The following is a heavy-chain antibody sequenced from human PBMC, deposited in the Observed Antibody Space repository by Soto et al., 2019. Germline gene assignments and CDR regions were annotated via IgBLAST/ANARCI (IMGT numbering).Heavy chain of an antibody. Sequence: PRLSCAASGFTFSSYAMHWVRQAPGKGLEWVAVISYDGSNKYYADSVKGRFTISRDNSKNTLYLQMNSLRAEDTAVYYCASSPWYSSSWYEFDYWGQGTLVTVSS. CDR1: GFTFSSYA. CDR2: ISYDGSNK. V-gene: IGHV3-30-3*01. D-gene: IGHD6-13*01. CDR3: ASSPWYSSSWYEFDY. J-gene: IGHJ4*02.